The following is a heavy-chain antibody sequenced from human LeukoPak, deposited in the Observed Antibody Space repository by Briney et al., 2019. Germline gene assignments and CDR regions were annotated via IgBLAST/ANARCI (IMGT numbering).Heavy chain of an antibody. J-gene: IGHJ1*01. CDR3: AKAEYFQH. CDR2: IRYDGGNK. V-gene: IGHV3-30*02. CDR1: GFTFSSYG. Sequence: GSLRLSCAASGFTFSSYGMHWVRQAPGKGLEWVAFIRYDGGNKYYADSVKGRFTISRDNSKNTLYLQMNSLRAEDTAVYYCAKAEYFQHWGQGTLVTVSS.